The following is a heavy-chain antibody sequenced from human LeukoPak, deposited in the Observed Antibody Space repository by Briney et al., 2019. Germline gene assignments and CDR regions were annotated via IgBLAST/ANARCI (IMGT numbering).Heavy chain of an antibody. J-gene: IGHJ4*02. CDR3: AKGLGYCSSTSCSLSDY. D-gene: IGHD2-2*01. CDR2: ISGSGGST. CDR1: GFTFSGYA. V-gene: IGHV3-23*01. Sequence: GGSLRLSCAASGFTFSGYAMSWVRQAPGKGLEWVSAISGSGGSTYYADSVKGRFTISRDNSKNTLYLQMNSLRAEDTAVYYCAKGLGYCSSTSCSLSDYWGQGTLVTVSS.